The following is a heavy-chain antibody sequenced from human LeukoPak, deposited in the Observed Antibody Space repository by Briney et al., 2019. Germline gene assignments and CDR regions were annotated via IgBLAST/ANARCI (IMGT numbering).Heavy chain of an antibody. CDR3: ARFAAAKTGTFDY. Sequence: ASVEVSCKASGYTFSSYAMNWVRQAPGQGLEWMGWINTNTGNPTYAQGFTGRVVFSLDTSVSMAYLQISSLKAEDTGVYYCARFAAAKTGTFDYWGQGTLVTVSS. V-gene: IGHV7-4-1*04. CDR1: GYTFSSYA. CDR2: INTNTGNP. J-gene: IGHJ4*02. D-gene: IGHD1-1*01.